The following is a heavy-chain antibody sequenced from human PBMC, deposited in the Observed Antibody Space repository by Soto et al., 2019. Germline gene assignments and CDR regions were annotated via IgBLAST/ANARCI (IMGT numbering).Heavy chain of an antibody. CDR2: IYHNGAI. J-gene: IGHJ3*02. CDR3: ARAVGIYSDSSGFYGPGDYDAFDI. D-gene: IGHD3-22*01. Sequence: XTLSLACAVSGXSLSTEEYWGWILQPPVKWLWLIGSIYHNGAIYYNPSLHSRVDISLDTSKNQFSVKLSSVTAADTAVFYCARAVGIYSDSSGFYGPGDYDAFDIWGQGTMV. CDR1: GXSLSTEEY. V-gene: IGHV4-38-2*01.